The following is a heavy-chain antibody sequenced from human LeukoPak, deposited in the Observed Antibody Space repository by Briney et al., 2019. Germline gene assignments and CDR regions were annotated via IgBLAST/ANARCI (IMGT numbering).Heavy chain of an antibody. V-gene: IGHV1-2*06. CDR1: GYTFTGYY. D-gene: IGHD3-10*01. CDR2: INPNSGGT. CDR3: ARERGPITMVRGVIMRVFDY. J-gene: IGHJ4*02. Sequence: ASVKVSCKASGYTFTGYYMHWVRQAPGQGLEWMGRINPNSGGTNYAQKFQGRVTMTRDTSISTAYMELSRLRPDDTAVYYCARERGPITMVRGVIMRVFDYWGQGTLVTVSS.